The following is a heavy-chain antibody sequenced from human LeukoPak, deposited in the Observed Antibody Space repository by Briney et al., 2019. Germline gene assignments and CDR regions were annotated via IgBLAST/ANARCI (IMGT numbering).Heavy chain of an antibody. CDR2: ISGSGDYT. CDR1: GFTFSNYA. CDR3: AKVKDDYIDAFDV. D-gene: IGHD5-24*01. Sequence: GGSLRLSCAASGFTFSNYAMNWVRQAPGKGLEWVSGISGSGDYTYYSDSVKGRFTISRDNSKNSLYLQMNSLRAEDTAVYYCAKVKDDYIDAFDVWGQGSMVTVSS. J-gene: IGHJ3*01. V-gene: IGHV3-23*01.